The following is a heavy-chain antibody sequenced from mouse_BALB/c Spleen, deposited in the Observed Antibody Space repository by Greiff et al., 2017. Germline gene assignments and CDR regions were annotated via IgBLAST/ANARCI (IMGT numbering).Heavy chain of an antibody. D-gene: IGHD2-4*01. CDR3: ARDYYDYGTWFDY. CDR2: ISSGGSYT. CDR1: GFTFSSYA. Sequence: EVKVVESGGGLVKPGGSLKLSCAASGFTFSSYAMSWVRQSPEKRLEWVAEISSGGSYTYYPATVTGRFTISRDNAKNTLYLEMSSLRSEETAMYYCARDYYDYGTWFDYWGQGTLVTVSA. J-gene: IGHJ3*01. V-gene: IGHV5-9-4*01.